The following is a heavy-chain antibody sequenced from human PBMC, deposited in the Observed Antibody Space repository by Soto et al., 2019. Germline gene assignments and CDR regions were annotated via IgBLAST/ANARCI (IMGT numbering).Heavy chain of an antibody. D-gene: IGHD4-17*01. CDR3: AKDPTLSTVTRFFDY. CDR1: GFTFSSYA. CDR2: ISGSGAST. V-gene: IGHV3-23*01. Sequence: EVQLLESGGGLVQPGGSLRLSCAASGFTFSSYAMSWVRQAPGKGLEWVSAISGSGASTYYADSVKGRFTISRDNSRNTLYRQMNSLRAEDTAVYYCAKDPTLSTVTRFFDYWGQGTLLIVSS. J-gene: IGHJ4*02.